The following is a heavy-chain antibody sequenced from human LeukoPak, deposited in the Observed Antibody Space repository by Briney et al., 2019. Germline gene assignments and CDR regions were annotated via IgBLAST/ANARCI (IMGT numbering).Heavy chain of an antibody. CDR3: ARVGFGTIVQFDY. Sequence: SETLSLTCTVSGGSVSSGGHYWSWIRQHPGKGLEWIGYIYYSGSTYYNPSLKSRITISVDTSKNQFSLKLSSVTAADTAVYYCARVGFGTIVQFDYWGQGTLVTVSS. D-gene: IGHD2-8*01. J-gene: IGHJ4*02. CDR2: IYYSGST. CDR1: GGSVSSGGHY. V-gene: IGHV4-31*03.